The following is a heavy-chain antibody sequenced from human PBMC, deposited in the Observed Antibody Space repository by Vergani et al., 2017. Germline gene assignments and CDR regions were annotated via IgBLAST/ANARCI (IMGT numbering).Heavy chain of an antibody. CDR3: ASEWLLPERRWFDP. D-gene: IGHD3-22*01. CDR2: INHSGST. J-gene: IGHJ5*02. CDR1: GGSFSGYY. V-gene: IGHV4-34*01. Sequence: QVQLQQWGAGLLKPSETLSLTCAVYGGSFSGYYWSWIRQPPGKGLEWIGEINHSGSTNYNPSLKSRVTISVDTSKNQFSLKLSSVTAAGTAVYYCASEWLLPERRWFDPWGQGTLVTVSS.